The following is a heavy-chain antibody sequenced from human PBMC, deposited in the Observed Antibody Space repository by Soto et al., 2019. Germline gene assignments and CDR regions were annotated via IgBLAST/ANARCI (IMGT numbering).Heavy chain of an antibody. D-gene: IGHD3-3*01. CDR1: GGSISSSSYY. CDR3: AGDGGYDFWSGYYFDY. V-gene: IGHV4-39*01. J-gene: IGHJ4*02. CDR2: IYYSGST. Sequence: SETLSLTCTVSGGSISSSSYYWGWIRQPPGKGLEWIGSIYYSGSTYYNPSLKSRVTISVDTSKNQFSLKLSSVTAADTAVYYCAGDGGYDFWSGYYFDYWGQGTLVTVSS.